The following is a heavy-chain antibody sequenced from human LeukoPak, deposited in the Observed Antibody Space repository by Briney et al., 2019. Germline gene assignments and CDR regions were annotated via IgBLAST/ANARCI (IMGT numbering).Heavy chain of an antibody. Sequence: KAGGSLRLSCAASGFTFRNYAMNWVRQAPGKGLEWVSGISGSGGSTYFGDSVKGRFTISRDNSKNTLYLQMNSLRAEDTAVYYCVQRNYYDSSGYYPFDYWGQGTLVTVSS. V-gene: IGHV3-23*01. CDR3: VQRNYYDSSGYYPFDY. CDR1: GFTFRNYA. CDR2: ISGSGGST. J-gene: IGHJ4*02. D-gene: IGHD3-22*01.